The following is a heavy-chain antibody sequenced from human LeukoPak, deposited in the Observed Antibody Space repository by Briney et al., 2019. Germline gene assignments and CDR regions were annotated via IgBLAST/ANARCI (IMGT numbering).Heavy chain of an antibody. J-gene: IGHJ4*02. CDR2: ISSSGSAI. V-gene: IGHV3-48*03. Sequence: GGSLRLSCAASGFTFSSYEMTWVRQAPGKGLEWISYISSSGSAIYYADSVKGRFTISRDNAKNSLYLQMNSLRAEDAAVYYCARDYNFDYWGQGTLVTVSS. CDR1: GFTFSSYE. CDR3: ARDYNFDY.